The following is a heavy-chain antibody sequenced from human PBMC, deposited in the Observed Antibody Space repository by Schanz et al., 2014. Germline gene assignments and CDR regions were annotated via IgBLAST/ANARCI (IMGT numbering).Heavy chain of an antibody. V-gene: IGHV3-30*18. CDR2: ISYDGTNE. CDR3: AKDRGDGYSNGIFQY. J-gene: IGHJ4*02. D-gene: IGHD5-18*01. CDR1: GFTFRNYG. Sequence: VQLLESGGGLVQPGGSLRLSCAASGFTFRNYGMSWVRQAPGQGLEWVAVISYDGTNEYYAESVKGRFTISRDNAKNTFYLHMNSLRNEDTAVYFCAKDRGDGYSNGIFQYWGLGTLVTVSS.